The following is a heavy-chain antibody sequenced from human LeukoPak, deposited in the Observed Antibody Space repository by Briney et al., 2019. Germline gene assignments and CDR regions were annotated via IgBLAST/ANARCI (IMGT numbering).Heavy chain of an antibody. CDR2: IYYSGST. Sequence: KSSETLSLTCTVPGGSISSSSYYWGWIRQPPGKGLEWIGSIYYSGSTYYNPSLKSRVTISVDTSKNQFSLKLSSVTAADTAVYYCARHSYDFWSGYPESPDFDYWGQGTLVTVSS. D-gene: IGHD3-3*01. CDR1: GGSISSSSYY. J-gene: IGHJ4*02. V-gene: IGHV4-39*01. CDR3: ARHSYDFWSGYPESPDFDY.